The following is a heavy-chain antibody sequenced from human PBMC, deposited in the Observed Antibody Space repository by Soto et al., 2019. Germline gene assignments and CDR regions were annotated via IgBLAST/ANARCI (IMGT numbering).Heavy chain of an antibody. Sequence: GGFLRLSCAASGFTFSSYSMNWVRQAPGKGLEWVSYISSSSSTIYYADSVKGRFTISRDNAKNSLYLQMNSLRDEDTAVYYCARFSRSYYYDSSGSPPAHWGQGTLVTVSS. CDR1: GFTFSSYS. V-gene: IGHV3-48*02. J-gene: IGHJ4*02. D-gene: IGHD3-22*01. CDR2: ISSSSSTI. CDR3: ARFSRSYYYDSSGSPPAH.